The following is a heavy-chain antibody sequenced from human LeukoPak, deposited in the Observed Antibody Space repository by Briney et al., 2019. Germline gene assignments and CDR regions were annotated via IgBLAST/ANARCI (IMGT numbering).Heavy chain of an antibody. CDR3: ASLGVWFGELLRVDY. V-gene: IGHV3-21*01. Sequence: GGSLRLSCAASGFTFSSYSMNWVRQAPGKGLEWVSSISSSSSYIYYADSVKGRFTISRDNAKNSLYLQMNSLRAEDTAVYYCASLGVWFGELLRVDYWGQGTLVTVSS. J-gene: IGHJ4*02. CDR2: ISSSSSYI. CDR1: GFTFSSYS. D-gene: IGHD3-10*01.